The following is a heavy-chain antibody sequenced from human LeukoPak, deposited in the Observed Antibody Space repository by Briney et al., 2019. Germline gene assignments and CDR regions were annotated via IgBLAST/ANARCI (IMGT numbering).Heavy chain of an antibody. V-gene: IGHV3-11*06. Sequence: GGSLRLSCAASGFTFSDYYMSWIRQAPGKGLEWVSYISSSSSYTNYADSVKGRFTISSDNAKNSLYLQMNSLRAEDTAVYYCARVSLNYDILTGYFPSRYYYGMDVWGKGTTVTVSS. CDR1: GFTFSDYY. CDR3: ARVSLNYDILTGYFPSRYYYGMDV. J-gene: IGHJ6*04. D-gene: IGHD3-9*01. CDR2: ISSSSSYT.